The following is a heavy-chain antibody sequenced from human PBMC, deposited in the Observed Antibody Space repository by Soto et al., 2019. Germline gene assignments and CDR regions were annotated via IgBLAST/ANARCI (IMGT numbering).Heavy chain of an antibody. J-gene: IGHJ4*02. V-gene: IGHV4-31*03. CDR3: ARVYSYYYDSSGYYFDY. CDR2: IYYSGST. D-gene: IGHD3-22*01. Sequence: QVQLQESGPGLVKPSQTLSLTCTVSGGSISSGGYYWSWIRQHPGKGLEWIGYIYYSGSTYYNPPLRSRVTISVDTSKNQFSLKLSSVTAADTAVYYCARVYSYYYDSSGYYFDYWGQGTLVTVSS. CDR1: GGSISSGGYY.